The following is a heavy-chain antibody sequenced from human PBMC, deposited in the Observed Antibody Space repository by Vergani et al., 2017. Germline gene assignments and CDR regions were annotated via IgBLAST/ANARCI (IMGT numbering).Heavy chain of an antibody. CDR1: GYTFTSYD. J-gene: IGHJ1*01. D-gene: IGHD6-13*01. Sequence: QVQLVQSGAEVKKPGASVKVSCKASGYTFTSYDINWVRQATGQGLEWMGWMNPNSGNTGYAQKFQGRVTMTTDTSTSTAYMELRSLRSDDTAIYYCARDKAGPAGEYFHHWGQGTLVTVSS. CDR3: ARDKAGPAGEYFHH. CDR2: MNPNSGNT. V-gene: IGHV1-8*01.